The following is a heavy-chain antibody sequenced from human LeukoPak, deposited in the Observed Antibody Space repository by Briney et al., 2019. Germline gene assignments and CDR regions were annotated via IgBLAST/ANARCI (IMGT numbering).Heavy chain of an antibody. CDR1: GXTFSSYG. V-gene: IGHV3-30*18. J-gene: IGHJ4*02. D-gene: IGHD3-22*01. CDR3: AKGEVGLLLDY. CDR2: ISYDGSNK. Sequence: PGGSLRLSCAASGXTFSSYGMHWVRQAPGKGLEWVAVISYDGSNKYYADSVKGRFTISRDNSKNTLYLQMNSLRAEDTAVYYCAKGEVGLLLDYWGQGTLVTVSS.